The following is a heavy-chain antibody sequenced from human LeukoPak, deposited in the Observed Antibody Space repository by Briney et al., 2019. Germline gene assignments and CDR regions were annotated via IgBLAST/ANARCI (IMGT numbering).Heavy chain of an antibody. Sequence: GGSLRLSCAASGFTFSSYWMSWVRQAPGKGLEWVANIKQDGSEKYYVDSVKGRFTISRDNAKNSLYLQMNSLRAEDTAVYYCAREMSPNYYDSSGYSDYWGQGTLVTVSS. CDR2: IKQDGSEK. V-gene: IGHV3-7*01. D-gene: IGHD3-22*01. CDR1: GFTFSSYW. CDR3: AREMSPNYYDSSGYSDY. J-gene: IGHJ4*02.